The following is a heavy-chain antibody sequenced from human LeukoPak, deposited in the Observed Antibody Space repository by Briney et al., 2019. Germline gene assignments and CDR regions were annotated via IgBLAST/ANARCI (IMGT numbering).Heavy chain of an antibody. Sequence: SETLSLTCTVSGGSISSNYWSWIRQPPGKGLEWIGYIYYSGSTNYNPSPKSRVTISVDTSKNQFSLKLSSVTAADTAVYYCARALSTYYYYYMDVWGKGTTVTVSS. CDR3: ARALSTYYYYYMDV. V-gene: IGHV4-59*01. CDR1: GGSISSNY. D-gene: IGHD5/OR15-5a*01. CDR2: IYYSGST. J-gene: IGHJ6*03.